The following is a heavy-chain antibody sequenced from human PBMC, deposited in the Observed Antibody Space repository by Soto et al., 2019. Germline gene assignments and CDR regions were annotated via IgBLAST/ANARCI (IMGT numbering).Heavy chain of an antibody. V-gene: IGHV3-23*01. J-gene: IGHJ4*01. Sequence: PGGSLRLSCAASGFTFSTYAMSWFRQAPGKGLEGVSAMGVVVGVTYDADSVKGRFTISRDNSKITLSLHMSSLRAEGTGGYYCANPPLYLGHGTLVTVSS. CDR1: GFTFSTYA. CDR3: ANPPLY. CDR2: MGVVVGVT.